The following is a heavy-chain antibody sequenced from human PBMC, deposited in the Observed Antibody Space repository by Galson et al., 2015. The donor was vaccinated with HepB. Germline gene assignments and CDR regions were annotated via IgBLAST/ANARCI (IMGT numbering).Heavy chain of an antibody. D-gene: IGHD6-19*01. J-gene: IGHJ4*02. CDR2: ISYDGSNK. CDR1: GFTFSTYG. Sequence: SLRLSCAASGFTFSTYGMHWVRQAPGKGLEWVALISYDGSNKNYADSVKGRFTISRDDSKNTVYLQMDSLRAEDTAVYYCAKDFLAVAGDNYFDYWGQGTPVTVSS. CDR3: AKDFLAVAGDNYFDY. V-gene: IGHV3-30*18.